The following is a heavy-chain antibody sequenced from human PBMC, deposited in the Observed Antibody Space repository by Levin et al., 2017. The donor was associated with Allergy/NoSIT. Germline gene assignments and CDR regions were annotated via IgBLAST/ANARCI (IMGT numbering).Heavy chain of an antibody. CDR2: IYYSGST. V-gene: IGHV4-39*07. CDR3: ARDSSEDVLRYFDWPLYYFDY. CDR1: GGSISSSSYY. D-gene: IGHD3-9*01. Sequence: SQTLSLTCTVSGGSISSSSYYWGWIRQPPGKGLEWIGSIYYSGSTYYNPSLKSRVTISVDTSKNQFSLKLSSVTAADTAVYYCARDSSEDVLRYFDWPLYYFDYWGQGTLVTVSS. J-gene: IGHJ4*02.